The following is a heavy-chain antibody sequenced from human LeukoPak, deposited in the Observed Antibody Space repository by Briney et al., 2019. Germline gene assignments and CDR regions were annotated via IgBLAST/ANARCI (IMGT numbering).Heavy chain of an antibody. CDR3: ARGRGWLPQNDY. J-gene: IGHJ4*02. D-gene: IGHD5-24*01. Sequence: ASVKVSCKAPGYTFTIYDINWVRQATGQGLVWMGWMNSNSGNTGYAQKFQGRVTMTRNTSISTAYMELSSLRSEDTAVYYCARGRGWLPQNDYWGQGTLVTVSS. CDR1: GYTFTIYD. V-gene: IGHV1-8*01. CDR2: MNSNSGNT.